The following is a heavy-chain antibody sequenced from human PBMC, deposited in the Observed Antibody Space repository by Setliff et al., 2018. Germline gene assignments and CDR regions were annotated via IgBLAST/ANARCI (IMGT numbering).Heavy chain of an antibody. J-gene: IGHJ4*02. CDR3: ARQPSSGAYYNPRPCYFDY. CDR2: VHFGGDT. D-gene: IGHD3-10*01. Sequence: SETLSLTCTVPGGGSINNYYWSWVRQSPGKGLEWIGFVHFGGDTNYNPSLKSRVTMSADTSNNQLSLNLRFVTAADTAVYFCARQPSSGAYYNPRPCYFDYWGQGTLVTSPQ. CDR1: GGGSINNYY. V-gene: IGHV4-59*08.